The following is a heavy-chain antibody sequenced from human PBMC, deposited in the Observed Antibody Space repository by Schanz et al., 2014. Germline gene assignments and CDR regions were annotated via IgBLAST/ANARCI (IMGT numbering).Heavy chain of an antibody. CDR1: GFTVSSNY. V-gene: IGHV3-7*01. J-gene: IGHJ4*02. CDR2: VNTDGGGK. Sequence: EVQLVESGGGLIQPGGSLRLSCVASGFTVSSNYMSWVRQAPGKGLEWVASVNTDGGGKFYVDSVKGRFTISRDNAKNSLYLQMNSLRDEDTAVYYCARGGATRFDYWGQGTLVTVSS. D-gene: IGHD1-26*01. CDR3: ARGGATRFDY.